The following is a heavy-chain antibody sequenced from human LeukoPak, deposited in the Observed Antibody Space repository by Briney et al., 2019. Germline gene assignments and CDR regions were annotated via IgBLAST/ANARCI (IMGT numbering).Heavy chain of an antibody. CDR1: GFTFSGHW. V-gene: IGHV3-74*01. Sequence: PEGSLRLSCAASGFTFSGHWMYWLRQAPGKGLAWVSRINGDGSATNYAGSMKGRFTISRDNAKNILYLQMNSLREDDTAVYYCARDINWGQVDYWGQGTLVTVSS. D-gene: IGHD7-27*01. J-gene: IGHJ4*02. CDR2: INGDGSAT. CDR3: ARDINWGQVDY.